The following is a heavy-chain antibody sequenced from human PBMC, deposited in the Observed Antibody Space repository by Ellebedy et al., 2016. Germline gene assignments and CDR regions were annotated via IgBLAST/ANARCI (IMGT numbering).Heavy chain of an antibody. J-gene: IGHJ4*02. CDR2: IPHDGTTT. V-gene: IGHV3-74*01. D-gene: IGHD4-17*01. Sequence: GGSLRLSXTGYGFTFSSYWMHWVRQVPGEGLVWVSRIPHDGTTTSYADSVKGRFTISRDNAKNTVYLQMNSLRAEDTAVYYCVTERPDYGDYEVDWGQGTVVTVSS. CDR1: GFTFSSYW. CDR3: VTERPDYGDYEVD.